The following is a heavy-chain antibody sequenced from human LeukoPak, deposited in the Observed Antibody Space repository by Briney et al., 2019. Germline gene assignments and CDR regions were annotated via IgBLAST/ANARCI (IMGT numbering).Heavy chain of an antibody. Sequence: PSETLSLTCTVSGGSISSGSYYWSWIRQPAGKGLEWIGRIYTSGSTNYNPSLKSRVTISVDTSKNQFSLKLSSVTAADTAVYYCATDGNFDLWGRGTLVTVSS. CDR2: IYTSGST. CDR3: ATDGNFDL. V-gene: IGHV4-61*02. CDR1: GGSISSGSYY. J-gene: IGHJ2*01. D-gene: IGHD1-26*01.